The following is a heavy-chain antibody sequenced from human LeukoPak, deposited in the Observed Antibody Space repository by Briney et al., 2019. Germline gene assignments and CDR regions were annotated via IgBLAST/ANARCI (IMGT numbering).Heavy chain of an antibody. D-gene: IGHD3-10*01. Sequence: SETLSLTCLVYGGSFSGYWSWIRQPPGKGLEWIGEIYHSGSTKYNPSLKSRVTISVDTSNNQFSLKLNSVTAADTAVYYCARHGGFYFDYWGQGSLVTVSS. CDR1: GGSFSGY. CDR2: IYHSGST. V-gene: IGHV4-34*01. J-gene: IGHJ4*02. CDR3: ARHGGFYFDY.